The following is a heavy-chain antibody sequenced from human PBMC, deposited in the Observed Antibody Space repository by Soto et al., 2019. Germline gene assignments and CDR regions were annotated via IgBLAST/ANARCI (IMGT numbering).Heavy chain of an antibody. D-gene: IGHD1-26*01. J-gene: IGHJ5*02. CDR2: ISSSGCTI. Sequence: GGALRLCCAASGFTFSDYYMSWIRQAPGKGLEWVSYISSSGCTIYYADSVKGRFTISRDNAKNSLYLQMNSLRAEDTAVYYCARGSGSYSWFDPWGQGTLVTVSS. V-gene: IGHV3-11*01. CDR1: GFTFSDYY. CDR3: ARGSGSYSWFDP.